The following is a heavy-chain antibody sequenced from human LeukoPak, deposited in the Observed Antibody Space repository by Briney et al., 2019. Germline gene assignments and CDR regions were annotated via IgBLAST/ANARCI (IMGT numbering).Heavy chain of an antibody. CDR1: GYTFTSYG. V-gene: IGHV1-8*02. CDR3: ARAIYSGDFDY. CDR2: MNPNSGNT. Sequence: GASVKVSCKASGYTFTSYGISWVRQATGQGLEWMGWMNPNSGNTGYAQKFQGRVTMARNTSISTAYMELSSLRSEDTAVYYCARAIYSGDFDYWGQGTLVTVSS. D-gene: IGHD5-12*01. J-gene: IGHJ4*02.